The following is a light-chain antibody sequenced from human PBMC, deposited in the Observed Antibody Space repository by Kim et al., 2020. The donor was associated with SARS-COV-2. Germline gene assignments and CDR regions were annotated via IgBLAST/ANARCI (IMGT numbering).Light chain of an antibody. Sequence: LGPPVSNTCPGDSLGIYYASRYQQKPRQAPVVLIYVRNALPSVFPYRFSGSNAVNTASLTITEAQAEDEANCYCNSRDSSGNQLVFGGGTLLTVL. V-gene: IGLV3-19*01. J-gene: IGLJ3*02. CDR2: VRN. CDR1: SLGIYY. CDR3: NSRDSSGNQLV.